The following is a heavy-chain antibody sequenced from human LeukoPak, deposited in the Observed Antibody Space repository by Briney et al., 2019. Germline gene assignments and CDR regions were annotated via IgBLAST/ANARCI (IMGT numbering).Heavy chain of an antibody. CDR3: AKGTYIVVVPAAIDY. V-gene: IGHV3-23*01. D-gene: IGHD2-2*01. Sequence: GGSLRLSCAASGFTFSSYAMSWVRQAPGKGLEWVSAISGSGGSTYYADSVKGRFTISRDNSKNTLYLQMNSLRAEDTAVYYCAKGTYIVVVPAAIDYWGQGTLATVSS. J-gene: IGHJ4*02. CDR2: ISGSGGST. CDR1: GFTFSSYA.